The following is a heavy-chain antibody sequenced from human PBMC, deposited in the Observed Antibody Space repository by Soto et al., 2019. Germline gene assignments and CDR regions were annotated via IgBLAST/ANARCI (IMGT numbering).Heavy chain of an antibody. J-gene: IGHJ4*02. CDR2: ISSSSSYI. V-gene: IGHV3-21*01. D-gene: IGHD3-22*01. Sequence: TGGSLRLSCAASGFTFSSYSMNWVRQAPGKGLEWVSSISSSSSYIYYADSVKGRFTISRDNAKNSLYLQMNSLRAEDTAVYYCASGAYYYDRSGYYSYWGQGTLVTVSS. CDR1: GFTFSSYS. CDR3: ASGAYYYDRSGYYSY.